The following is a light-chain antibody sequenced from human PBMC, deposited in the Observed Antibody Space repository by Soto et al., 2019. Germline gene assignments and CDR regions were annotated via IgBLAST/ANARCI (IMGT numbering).Light chain of an antibody. CDR2: TNN. J-gene: IGLJ7*01. V-gene: IGLV1-44*01. CDR1: SSNIGSHT. Sequence: QSVLTQPPSASGTPGQRVTISCSGSSSNIGSHTVDWYQQLPGTDPKHLIYTNNQRPSGVPDRFSGSKSATSASLAISGLQSDEEADYYCAGWDASRNGAVFGAGTQLTVL. CDR3: AGWDASRNGAV.